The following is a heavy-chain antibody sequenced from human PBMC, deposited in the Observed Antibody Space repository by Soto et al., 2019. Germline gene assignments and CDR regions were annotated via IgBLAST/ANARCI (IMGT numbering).Heavy chain of an antibody. V-gene: IGHV4-59*01. Sequence: ASETLSLTCTVSGGSISSYYWSWIRQPPGKGLEWIGYIYYSGSTNYNPSLKSRVTISVDTSKNQFSLKLSSVTAADTAVYYCARPNYYDSSGYPGAFDIWGQGTMVTVSS. CDR3: ARPNYYDSSGYPGAFDI. CDR1: GGSISSYY. J-gene: IGHJ3*02. CDR2: IYYSGST. D-gene: IGHD3-22*01.